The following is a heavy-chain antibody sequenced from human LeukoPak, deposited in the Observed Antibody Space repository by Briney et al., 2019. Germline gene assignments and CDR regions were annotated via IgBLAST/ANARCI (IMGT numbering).Heavy chain of an antibody. CDR3: ARDQYYDSSGSLDY. CDR1: GFTFSSYW. J-gene: IGHJ4*02. D-gene: IGHD3-22*01. Sequence: GGSLRLSCAASGFTFSSYWMSWVRQAPGKGLEWVAVISYDGSNKYYADSVKGRFTISRDNSKNTLYLQMNSLRAEDTAVYYCARDQYYDSSGSLDYWGQGTLVTVSS. CDR2: ISYDGSNK. V-gene: IGHV3-30*03.